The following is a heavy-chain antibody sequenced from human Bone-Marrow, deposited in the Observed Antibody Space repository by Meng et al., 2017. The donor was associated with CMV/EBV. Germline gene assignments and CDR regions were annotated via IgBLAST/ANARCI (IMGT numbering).Heavy chain of an antibody. Sequence: GESLKISCAASGFTFSGSAMHWVRQASGKGLEWVGRIRSKANSYATAYAASVKGRFTISRDDSKNTAYLQMNSLKTEDTAVYYCTRWRVGATISGSSAFDIWAQGTMVTVSS. D-gene: IGHD1-26*01. CDR1: GFTFSGSA. V-gene: IGHV3-73*01. J-gene: IGHJ3*02. CDR3: TRWRVGATISGSSAFDI. CDR2: IRSKANSYAT.